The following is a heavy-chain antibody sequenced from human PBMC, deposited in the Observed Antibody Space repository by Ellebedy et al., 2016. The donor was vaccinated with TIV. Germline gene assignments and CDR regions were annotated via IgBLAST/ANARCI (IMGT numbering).Heavy chain of an antibody. CDR1: GFTFTIYA. CDR2: ISGSGDST. J-gene: IGHJ4*02. D-gene: IGHD1-26*01. Sequence: GESLKISCAASGFTFTIYAMSWVRPAPGKGLEWVSLISGSGDSTYFADSVKGRFTISRDNSKNTLYLQMNSLRADDTAVYYCAKGEAVGTIDYWGQGNLVTVSS. CDR3: AKGEAVGTIDY. V-gene: IGHV3-23*01.